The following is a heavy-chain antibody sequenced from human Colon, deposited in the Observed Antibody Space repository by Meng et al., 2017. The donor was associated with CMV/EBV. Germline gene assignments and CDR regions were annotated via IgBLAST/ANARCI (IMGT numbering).Heavy chain of an antibody. J-gene: IGHJ4*01. CDR2: ISYDGSNK. CDR1: GFTFSSYA. D-gene: IGHD1-14*01. CDR3: ARPITPGGYFDY. Sequence: GESLKISCAASGFTFSSYAMHWVRQAPGKGLGWVAVISYDGSNKYYADSVKGRFTISRDNSKNTLYLQMNSLRAEDTALYYCARPITPGGYFDYWGQGTLVTVSS. V-gene: IGHV3-30-3*01.